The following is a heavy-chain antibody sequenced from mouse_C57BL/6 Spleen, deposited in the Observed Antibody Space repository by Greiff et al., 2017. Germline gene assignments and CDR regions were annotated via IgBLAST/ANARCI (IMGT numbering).Heavy chain of an antibody. D-gene: IGHD3-1*01. CDR2: IDPSDSYT. V-gene: IGHV1-50*01. CDR3: ARQLGGDAIDD. Sequence: QVQLQQPGAELVKPGASVKLSCKASGYTFTSYWMQWVKQRPGQGLEWIGEIDPSDSYTNYNQKFKGKATLTVDTSSSTAYMQLSILTSESSAVYYSARQLGGDAIDDWGKGTSVTVSS. J-gene: IGHJ4*01. CDR1: GYTFTSYW.